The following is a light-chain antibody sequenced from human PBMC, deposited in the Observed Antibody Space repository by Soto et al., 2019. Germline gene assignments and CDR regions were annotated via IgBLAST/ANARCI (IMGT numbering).Light chain of an antibody. CDR1: QSVSSGY. Sequence: IVLTQSPATLSLSPWERATLSCRASQSVSSGYLAWYQQEPGQAPRLLIYGASSRATGIPDRFSGSGSETDFTLTISRLEPEDFAVYYCQRYGTSLTWTFGQGTKVDIK. CDR3: QRYGTSLTWT. J-gene: IGKJ1*01. V-gene: IGKV3-20*01. CDR2: GAS.